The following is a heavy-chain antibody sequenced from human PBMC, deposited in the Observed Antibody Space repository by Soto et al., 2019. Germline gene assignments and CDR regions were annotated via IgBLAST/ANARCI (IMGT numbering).Heavy chain of an antibody. CDR2: IFRSGTT. CDR3: ARGGVYTWHS. Sequence: QVQLQESGPGLVKPSGTLSLTCAVSGVSVSGDSWWSWVRQPPGKGLGWLGEIFRSGTTNYNPSLQSRITISIDKSKNQFSLKLTSVTAADTAVYYCARGGVYTWHSWGQGTLVTVSS. D-gene: IGHD2-8*01. V-gene: IGHV4-4*02. CDR1: GVSVSGDSW. J-gene: IGHJ4*02.